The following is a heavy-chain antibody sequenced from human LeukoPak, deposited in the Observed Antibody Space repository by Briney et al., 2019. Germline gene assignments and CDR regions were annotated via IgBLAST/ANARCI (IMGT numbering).Heavy chain of an antibody. V-gene: IGHV4-61*02. CDR2: IYTSGST. D-gene: IGHD3-3*01. Sequence: PSETLSLTCTVSGGSISSGSYYWSWIRQPAGKGLEWTGRIYTSGSTNYNPSLKSRVTISVDTSKNQFSLKLSSVTAADTAVYYCARDLDFWSGYGVYYYGMDVWGQGTTVTVSS. CDR3: ARDLDFWSGYGVYYYGMDV. CDR1: GGSISSGSYY. J-gene: IGHJ6*02.